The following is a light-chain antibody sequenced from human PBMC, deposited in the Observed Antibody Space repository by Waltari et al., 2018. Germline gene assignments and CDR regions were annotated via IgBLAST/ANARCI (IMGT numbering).Light chain of an antibody. CDR1: SSDVGGYDF. CDR2: DVH. Sequence: QSALTQPRSVSGSPGQSVTVSCTGTSSDVGGYDFVSWYQQYPGKAPKLISYDVHKRPPGVPDRFSGSKSGNTASLTISGLLNDDEADYYCCSYAGADTSVLFGGGTTLTVL. CDR3: CSYAGADTSVL. J-gene: IGLJ2*01. V-gene: IGLV2-11*01.